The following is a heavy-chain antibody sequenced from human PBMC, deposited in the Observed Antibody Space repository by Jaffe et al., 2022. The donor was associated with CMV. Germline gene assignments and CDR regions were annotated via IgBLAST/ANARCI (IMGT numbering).Heavy chain of an antibody. J-gene: IGHJ5*02. D-gene: IGHD3-3*01. CDR1: GGSFSGYY. CDR2: INHSGST. Sequence: QVQLQQWGAGLLKPSETLSLTCAVYGGSFSGYYWSWIRQPPGKGLEWIGEINHSGSTNYNPSLKSRVTISVDTSKNQFSLKLSSVTAADTAVYYCARGSIITIFGVVSGGWFDPWGQGTLVTVSS. CDR3: ARGSIITIFGVVSGGWFDP. V-gene: IGHV4-34*01.